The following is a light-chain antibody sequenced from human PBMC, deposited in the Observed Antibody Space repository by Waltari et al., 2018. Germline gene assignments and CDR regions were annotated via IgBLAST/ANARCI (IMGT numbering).Light chain of an antibody. CDR2: DVS. V-gene: IGLV2-14*03. Sequence: SALTQPDSVSGSPGQSITISCTGLSCDIAAYAYVSWYQQHPGKGPKVIIYDVSNRPSGVSNRFSGSKSGSSASLTISGLQAEDEADYYCCSYTSSTAAIFGGGTKLTVL. J-gene: IGLJ2*01. CDR1: SCDIAAYAY. CDR3: CSYTSSTAAI.